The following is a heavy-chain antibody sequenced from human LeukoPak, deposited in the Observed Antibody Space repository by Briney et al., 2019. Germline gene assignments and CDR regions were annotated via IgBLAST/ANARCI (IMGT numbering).Heavy chain of an antibody. Sequence: PSETLSLTCAVYGGSFSGYYWSWIRQPPGKGPEWIGEINHSGSTNYNPSLKSRVTISVDTSKNQFSLKLSSVTAADTAVYYCARGVYDYVWGSYRKPHFDYWGQGTLVTVSS. CDR2: INHSGST. J-gene: IGHJ4*02. CDR1: GGSFSGYY. V-gene: IGHV4-34*01. CDR3: ARGVYDYVWGSYRKPHFDY. D-gene: IGHD3-16*02.